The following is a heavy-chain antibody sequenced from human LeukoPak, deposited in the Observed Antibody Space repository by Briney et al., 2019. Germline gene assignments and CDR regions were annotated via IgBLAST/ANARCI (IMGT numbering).Heavy chain of an antibody. CDR1: GFPVRDNY. CDR3: ARGGDSSGSIRSAFDI. CDR2: ISSSGIT. D-gene: IGHD3-22*01. Sequence: PGGSPRLSCAASGFPVRDNYMTWVRQAPGKGLEWVSVISSSGITYSADSVKGRFTISRDNSKNMVCLQMNSLRAEDTAVYYCARGGDSSGSIRSAFDIWGQGTMVTVSS. V-gene: IGHV3-53*01. J-gene: IGHJ3*02.